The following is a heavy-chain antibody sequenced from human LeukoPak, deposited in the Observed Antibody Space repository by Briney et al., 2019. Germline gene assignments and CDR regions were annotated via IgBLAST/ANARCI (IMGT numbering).Heavy chain of an antibody. V-gene: IGHV1-69*13. CDR1: GGTFSSYA. J-gene: IGHJ4*02. CDR3: ATLAAAGLYFDY. D-gene: IGHD6-13*01. CDR2: IIPIFGTA. Sequence: ASVKVSCKASGGTFSSYAISWVRQAPGQGLEWMGGIIPIFGTANYAQKSQGRVTITADESTSTAYMELSSLRSEDTAVYYCATLAAAGLYFDYWGQGTLVTVSS.